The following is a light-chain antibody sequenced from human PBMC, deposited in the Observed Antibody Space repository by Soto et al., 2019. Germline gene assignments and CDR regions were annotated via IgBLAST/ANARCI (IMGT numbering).Light chain of an antibody. J-gene: IGKJ5*01. Sequence: IQMTQSPSTLSSSVGDRVTLTCRASQGIGNALGWYKQKPGKPPKVLIYGASNLQSGVPPRFRGSGSGTEFTLAISSLQPEDSETYYCLQDINYPWTFGQGTRLEI. CDR3: LQDINYPWT. V-gene: IGKV1-6*01. CDR1: QGIGNA. CDR2: GAS.